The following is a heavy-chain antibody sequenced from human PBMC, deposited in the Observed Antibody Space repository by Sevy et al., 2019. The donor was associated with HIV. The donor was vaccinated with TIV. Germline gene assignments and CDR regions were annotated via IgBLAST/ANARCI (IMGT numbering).Heavy chain of an antibody. D-gene: IGHD3-22*01. CDR1: GFTFSSYA. J-gene: IGHJ4*02. V-gene: IGHV3-23*01. Sequence: GGSLRLSCAASGFTFSSYAMSWVRQAPGKGLEWVSAISGSGYLTYYTDSVKGRFTISRDNSKNTRYLQMNSLRAEDTAVYYCAKEGGGYYYDSSGLFDYRGQGTLVTVSS. CDR2: ISGSGYLT. CDR3: AKEGGGYYYDSSGLFDY.